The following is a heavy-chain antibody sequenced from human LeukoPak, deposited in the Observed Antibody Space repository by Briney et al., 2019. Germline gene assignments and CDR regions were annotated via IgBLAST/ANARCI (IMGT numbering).Heavy chain of an antibody. D-gene: IGHD3-10*01. CDR2: IYSSGST. J-gene: IGHJ4*02. CDR3: ARVCPPYGSGFGYFDY. Sequence: SETLSLTCNVSGGSISSYYWIWIRQPPGKGLEWIGYIYSSGSTDYNPSLKSRVTMSVDTSKNQFSLKLSSVTAADTAVYCCARVCPPYGSGFGYFDYWGQGTLVTVSS. V-gene: IGHV4-59*01. CDR1: GGSISSYY.